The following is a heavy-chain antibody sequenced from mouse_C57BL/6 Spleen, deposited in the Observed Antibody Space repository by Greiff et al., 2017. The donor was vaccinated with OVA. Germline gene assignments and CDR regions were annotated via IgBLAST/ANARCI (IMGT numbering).Heavy chain of an antibody. J-gene: IGHJ4*01. V-gene: IGHV1-69*01. CDR1: GYTFTSYW. CDR2: IDPSDSYT. CDR3: ARTAQAYYYSMDY. Sequence: VQLQQSGAELVMPGASVKLSCKASGYTFTSYWMHWVKQRPGQGLEWIGEIDPSDSYTNYNQKFKGKSTLTVDKSSSTAYMQLSSLTSEDSAVYYCARTAQAYYYSMDYWGQGTSVTVSS. D-gene: IGHD3-2*02.